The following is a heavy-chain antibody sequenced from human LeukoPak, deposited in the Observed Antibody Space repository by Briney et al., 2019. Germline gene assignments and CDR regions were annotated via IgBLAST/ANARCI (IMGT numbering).Heavy chain of an antibody. V-gene: IGHV1-8*01. CDR3: ARDDGAYCGGDCYSDH. CDR2: MNPKSGNT. Sequence: ASVKVSCKASGYTFTSHDINWVRQATGQGLEWMGWMNPKSGNTGYAQKFQGRVTMTRDTSISTAYMELSSLKSDDTAVYYCARDDGAYCGGDCYSDHWGQGTLVTVSS. D-gene: IGHD2-21*02. CDR1: GYTFTSHD. J-gene: IGHJ5*02.